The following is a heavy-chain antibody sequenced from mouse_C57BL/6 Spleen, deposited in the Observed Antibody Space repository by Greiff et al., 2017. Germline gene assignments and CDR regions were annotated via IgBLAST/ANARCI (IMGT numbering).Heavy chain of an antibody. CDR3: ARWLRGSSYHYLDY. CDR2: IDPSDSYT. D-gene: IGHD1-1*01. V-gene: IGHV1-69*01. CDR1: GYTFTSYW. J-gene: IGHJ2*01. Sequence: QVQLQQPGAELVMPGASVKLSCKASGYTFTSYWMHWVKQRPGQGLEWIGEIDPSDSYTNYNQKFKGKSTLTVDKSSSTAYMELRSLTSEDSAVYYCARWLRGSSYHYLDYWGQGTTLTVSS.